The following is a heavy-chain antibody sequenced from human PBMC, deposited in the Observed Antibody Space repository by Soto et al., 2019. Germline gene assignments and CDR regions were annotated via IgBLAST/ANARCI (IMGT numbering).Heavy chain of an antibody. J-gene: IGHJ5*02. CDR1: GGSISSSSYY. D-gene: IGHD3-9*01. CDR3: ARHSYYAILTGFGDGRFDP. CDR2: IYYSGST. V-gene: IGHV4-39*01. Sequence: QLQLQESGPGLVKPSETLSLTCTVSGGSISSSSYYWGWIRQPPGKGLEWIGSIYYSGSTYYNPSLKSRVTISVDTSKNHFSLKLSSVTAADTAVYYCARHSYYAILTGFGDGRFDPWGQGTLVTVSS.